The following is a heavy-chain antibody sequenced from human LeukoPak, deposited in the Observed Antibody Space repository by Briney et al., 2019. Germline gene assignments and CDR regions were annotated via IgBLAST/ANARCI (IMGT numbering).Heavy chain of an antibody. D-gene: IGHD4-17*01. CDR1: GFTFSGSN. V-gene: IGHV3-73*01. J-gene: IGHJ4*02. CDR3: FGRTTVTPKTDY. Sequence: GRSLKLSCAASGFTFSGSNMHWVRQASGKGLEWVGGIKTRANSYATEYAASLKGRFTISRDDSKNTAYLQMNSLKTEDTALYYCFGRTTVTPKTDYWGQGTLVTVSS. CDR2: IKTRANSYAT.